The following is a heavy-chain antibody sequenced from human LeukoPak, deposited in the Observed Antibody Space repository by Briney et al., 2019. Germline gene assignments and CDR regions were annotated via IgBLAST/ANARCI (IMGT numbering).Heavy chain of an antibody. D-gene: IGHD6-13*01. Sequence: PSETLSLTCTVSGGSISSYYWTWIRQAAGKGLEWIGRIYSSGSTNYNPSLKSRVTMSIDTSKNQFSLSLSSVTAADTAVYYCARQLAAAGKGGFDYWGQGTLVTVSS. CDR3: ARQLAAAGKGGFDY. V-gene: IGHV4-4*07. J-gene: IGHJ4*02. CDR2: IYSSGST. CDR1: GGSISSYY.